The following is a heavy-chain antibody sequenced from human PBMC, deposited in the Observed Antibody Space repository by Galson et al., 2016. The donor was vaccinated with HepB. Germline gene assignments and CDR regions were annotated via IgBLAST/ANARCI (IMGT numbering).Heavy chain of an antibody. Sequence: SLRLSCAAPGFILSDYYMDWVRQAPGKGLEWVGRTRNRARSYTTDYVASVKGRFTISRDNSKSSVYLHMNGLKPEDAAIYYCTRTGLGDFDYWGRGTLVTVSS. CDR1: GFILSDYY. CDR2: TRNRARSYTT. CDR3: TRTGLGDFDY. J-gene: IGHJ4*02. V-gene: IGHV3-72*01.